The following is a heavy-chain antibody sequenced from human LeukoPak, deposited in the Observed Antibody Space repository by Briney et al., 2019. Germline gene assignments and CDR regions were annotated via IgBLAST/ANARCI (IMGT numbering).Heavy chain of an antibody. CDR3: ARGVYYDNVWGFDP. J-gene: IGHJ5*02. CDR2: IYPGDSDT. V-gene: IGHV5-51*01. Sequence: VESLRISCKGSGYRFTTYWIGWVRQMPGKGLEWMGIIYPGDSDTRYSPSFQGQVTISADKSINTAYLQWSSLKASDTAMYYCARGVYYDNVWGFDPWGQGTLVTVSS. CDR1: GYRFTTYW. D-gene: IGHD3-16*01.